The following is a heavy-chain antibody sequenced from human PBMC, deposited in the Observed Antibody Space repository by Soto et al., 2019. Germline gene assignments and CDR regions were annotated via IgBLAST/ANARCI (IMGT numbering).Heavy chain of an antibody. CDR2: IWYDGSNK. Sequence: QVQLVESGGGVVQPGRSLRLSCAASGFTFSSYGMHWVRQAPGKGLEWVAVIWYDGSNKYYADSVKGQFTISRDNSKNTLYLQMNSLRAEDTAVYYCARAGNAARAAWDYYYYYMDVWGKGTTVTVSS. J-gene: IGHJ6*03. D-gene: IGHD6-6*01. CDR3: ARAGNAARAAWDYYYYYMDV. V-gene: IGHV3-33*01. CDR1: GFTFSSYG.